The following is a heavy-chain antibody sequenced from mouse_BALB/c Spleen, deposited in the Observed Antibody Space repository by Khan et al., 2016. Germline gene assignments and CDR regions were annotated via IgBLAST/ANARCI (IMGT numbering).Heavy chain of an antibody. CDR3: AGDNYGNPFDY. D-gene: IGHD1-1*01. J-gene: IGHJ2*01. V-gene: IGHV5-6-5*01. Sequence: EVELVESGGGLMKPGESLKISCAASGFIFSSYAMSWVRQTPEKRLEWVASISSGGYTYYPDSMWGRFTISRDNAGNILYLQVSSLRSEDTAMYYCAGDNYGNPFDYWGQGTTLTVSS. CDR2: ISSGGYT. CDR1: GFIFSSYA.